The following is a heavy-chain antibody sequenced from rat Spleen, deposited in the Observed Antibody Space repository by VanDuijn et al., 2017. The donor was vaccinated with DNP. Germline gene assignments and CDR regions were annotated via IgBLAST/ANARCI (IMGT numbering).Heavy chain of an antibody. CDR3: ATHNPRDAMDA. J-gene: IGHJ4*01. CDR1: GFTFSNYG. V-gene: IGHV5S13*01. D-gene: IGHD3-2*01. CDR2: IGSTGTNS. Sequence: EVRLVESGGGLVQPGRSLKLSCSASGFTFSNYGMAWVRQTPEKGLEWVATIGSTGTNSYYRNSVEGRFSISRDNAKNTQYLQMDSLRSEDTATYYCATHNPRDAMDAWGQGTSVTVSS.